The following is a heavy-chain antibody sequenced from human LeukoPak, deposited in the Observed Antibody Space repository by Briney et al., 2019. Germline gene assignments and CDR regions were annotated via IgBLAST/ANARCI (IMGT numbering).Heavy chain of an antibody. D-gene: IGHD6-13*01. CDR2: INHSGST. Sequence: SETLSLTCAVYGGSFSGYYWSWIRQPPGKGLGWIGEINHSGSTNYNPSLKSRVTISVDTSKNQFSLKLSSVTAADTAVYYCAKTPTSSSYSFDYWGQGTLVTVSS. CDR3: AKTPTSSSYSFDY. V-gene: IGHV4-34*01. J-gene: IGHJ4*02. CDR1: GGSFSGYY.